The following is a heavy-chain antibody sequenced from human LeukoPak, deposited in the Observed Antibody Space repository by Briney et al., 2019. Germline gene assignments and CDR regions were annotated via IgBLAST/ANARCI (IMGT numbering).Heavy chain of an antibody. Sequence: GESLKISRKGSGYIFTSYWLGLGRQMPRKGLEGGGIFYLGESDARYRPSFQGQVPISADNSITIPYLQWSSLKAPHIAMYYSARHGAGYNYGSIGYYYYRMDVWGQGTTVTVSS. D-gene: IGHD5-18*01. V-gene: IGHV5-51*01. CDR1: GYIFTSYW. J-gene: IGHJ6*02. CDR2: FYLGESDA. CDR3: ARHGAGYNYGSIGYYYYRMDV.